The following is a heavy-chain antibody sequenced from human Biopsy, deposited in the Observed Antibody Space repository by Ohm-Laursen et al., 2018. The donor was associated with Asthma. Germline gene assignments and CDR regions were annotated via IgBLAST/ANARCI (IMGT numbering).Heavy chain of an antibody. D-gene: IGHD3-9*01. CDR3: ARTYYDFLTGQVKDVFGV. CDR2: VNTGNGDT. Sequence: SVKVSCKAFGYNFISFAIHWARQAPGQRLEWMGWVNTGNGDTKYSQKFQGRVTITRDTSASTAYMELRSLRSEDTATYYCARTYYDFLTGQVKDVFGVWGQGTMVTVSS. CDR1: GYNFISFA. J-gene: IGHJ3*01. V-gene: IGHV1-3*04.